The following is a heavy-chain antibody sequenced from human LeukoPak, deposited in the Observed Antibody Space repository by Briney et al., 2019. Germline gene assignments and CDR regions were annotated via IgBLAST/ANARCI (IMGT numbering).Heavy chain of an antibody. CDR1: GFTFSDYF. D-gene: IGHD6-19*01. Sequence: GGSLRLSCAASGFTFSDYFMSWIRQAPGRGLEWISYISTTGSTVYYADSVKGRFTISRDNAKNSLYLQMHSLRAEDAAVYYCAKEKYSSGFFDYWGQGTLVTVSS. CDR3: AKEKYSSGFFDY. J-gene: IGHJ4*02. CDR2: ISTTGSTV. V-gene: IGHV3-11*01.